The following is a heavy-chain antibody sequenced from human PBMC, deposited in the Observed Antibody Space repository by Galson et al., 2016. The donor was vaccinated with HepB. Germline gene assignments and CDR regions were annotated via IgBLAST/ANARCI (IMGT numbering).Heavy chain of an antibody. D-gene: IGHD6-6*01. Sequence: SCKASGGTFSSYAISWVRQAPGQGLEWMGRIIPILDIANYAQKFQGRVTITADKSTSTAYMELSSLRSEDTAVYYCARPNPMAARPMGYYYYGMDVWGQGTTVTVSS. CDR2: IIPILDIA. CDR1: GGTFSSYA. CDR3: ARPNPMAARPMGYYYYGMDV. J-gene: IGHJ6*02. V-gene: IGHV1-69*04.